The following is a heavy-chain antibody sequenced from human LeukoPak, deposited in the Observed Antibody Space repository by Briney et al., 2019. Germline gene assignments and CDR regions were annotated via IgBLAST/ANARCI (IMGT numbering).Heavy chain of an antibody. CDR3: ARSSLHDPWSAFDY. V-gene: IGHV3-53*01. Sequence: SCKASRYTFTSYNMHWERPAPGKGLEWVSIIFGGGVTYYAESVKGRFTISRDNSKNTLFLQMNSLRAEDTALYYCARSSLHDPWSAFDYWGQGTLVTVSS. J-gene: IGHJ4*02. CDR1: RYTFTSYN. CDR2: IFGGGVT. D-gene: IGHD3-3*01.